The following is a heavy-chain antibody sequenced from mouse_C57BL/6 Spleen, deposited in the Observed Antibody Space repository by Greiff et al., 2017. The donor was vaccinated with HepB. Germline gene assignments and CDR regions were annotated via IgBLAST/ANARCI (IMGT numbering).Heavy chain of an antibody. V-gene: IGHV1-15*01. J-gene: IGHJ4*01. CDR1: GYTFTDYE. CDR2: IDPETGGT. CDR3: TRSQTGTGAMDY. D-gene: IGHD4-1*01. Sequence: VKLQESGAELVRPGASVTLSCKASGYTFTDYEMHWVKQTPVHGLEWIGAIDPETGGTAYNQKFKGKAILTADKSSSTAYMELRSLTSEDSAVYYCTRSQTGTGAMDYWGQGTSVTVSS.